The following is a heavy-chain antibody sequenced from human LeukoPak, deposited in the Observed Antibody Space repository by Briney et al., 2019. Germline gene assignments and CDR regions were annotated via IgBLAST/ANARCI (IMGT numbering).Heavy chain of an antibody. CDR3: ARRYRANSSSWSGWFWSTPYYYYGMDV. V-gene: IGHV1-8*01. D-gene: IGHD6-13*01. CDR1: GYTFTSYD. CDR2: MNPNSGNT. Sequence: ASVTVSCKASGYTFTSYDINWVRQATGQGLEWMGWMNPNSGNTGYAQKFQGRVTMTRNTSISTAYMELSSLRSEDTAVYYCARRYRANSSSWSGWFWSTPYYYYGMDVWGQGTTVTVSS. J-gene: IGHJ6*02.